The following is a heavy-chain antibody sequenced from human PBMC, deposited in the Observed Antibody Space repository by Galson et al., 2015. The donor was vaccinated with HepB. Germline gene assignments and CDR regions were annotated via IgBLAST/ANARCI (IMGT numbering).Heavy chain of an antibody. D-gene: IGHD1-1*01. V-gene: IGHV3-7*01. CDR3: TRGQTTTEY. CDR2: IKQDGSET. J-gene: IGHJ4*02. CDR1: GLSFGSSW. Sequence: SLRLSCAASGLSFGSSWMRWVRQAPGKGLEWVANIKQDGSETYYVDSVKGRFTISRDNAGNSLYLQINSLRGEDTAIYYCTRGQTTTEYWGQGTLVTVSS.